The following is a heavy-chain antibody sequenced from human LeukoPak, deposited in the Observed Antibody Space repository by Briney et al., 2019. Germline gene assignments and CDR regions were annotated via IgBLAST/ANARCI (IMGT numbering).Heavy chain of an antibody. D-gene: IGHD3-9*01. V-gene: IGHV4-34*01. Sequence: SETLSLTCAVYGGSFSGYYWSWIRQPPGKGLEWIGEINHSGSTNYNPSLKSRVTISVDTSKNQFPLKLSSVTAADTAVYYCARLGEDYDILTGAPVWYFDLWGRGTLVTVSS. CDR2: INHSGST. CDR3: ARLGEDYDILTGAPVWYFDL. CDR1: GGSFSGYY. J-gene: IGHJ2*01.